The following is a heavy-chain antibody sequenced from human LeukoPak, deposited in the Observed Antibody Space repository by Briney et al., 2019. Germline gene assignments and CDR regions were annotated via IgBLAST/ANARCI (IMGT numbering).Heavy chain of an antibody. CDR2: LSWNSGHI. CDR1: GFTFDDYA. J-gene: IGHJ4*02. CDR3: AKGREGYNFLFDY. V-gene: IGHV3-9*01. Sequence: PGGSLRLACAASGFTFDDYAMHWVRHAPGMGLEWVSGLSWNSGHIDYADSVKGRFTISRDNAKNSLYLQMNSLRADDTVLYYCAKGREGYNFLFDYWGQGALVTVSS. D-gene: IGHD5-24*01.